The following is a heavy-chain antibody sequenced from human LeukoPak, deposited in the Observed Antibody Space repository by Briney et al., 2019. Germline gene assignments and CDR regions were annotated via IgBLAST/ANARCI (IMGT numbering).Heavy chain of an antibody. D-gene: IGHD3-22*01. CDR1: GGSISGYY. Sequence: SETLSLTCSVSGGSISGYYWSWIRQPPGKGLECIGYISYSGSTNYNPSLKSRVTISVDTSKNQFSLKLSSVTAADTAVYYCARGYYYDSSGLFDPWGQGTLVTVSS. V-gene: IGHV4-59*01. J-gene: IGHJ5*02. CDR3: ARGYYYDSSGLFDP. CDR2: ISYSGST.